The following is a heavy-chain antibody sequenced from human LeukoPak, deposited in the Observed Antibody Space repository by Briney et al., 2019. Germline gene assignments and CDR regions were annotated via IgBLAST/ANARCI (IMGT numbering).Heavy chain of an antibody. V-gene: IGHV3-9*01. D-gene: IGHD1-26*01. CDR1: GFTFDDYA. J-gene: IGHJ4*02. CDR3: ARDSGSYYYPPNWDS. CDR2: ISWNSGSI. Sequence: GRSLRLSCAASGFTFDDYAMHWVRQAPGKGLEWVSGISWNSGSIGYADSVKGRFTISRDNAKNSLFLQMNSLRAEDTAVYYCARDSGSYYYPPNWDSWGQGTLVTVSS.